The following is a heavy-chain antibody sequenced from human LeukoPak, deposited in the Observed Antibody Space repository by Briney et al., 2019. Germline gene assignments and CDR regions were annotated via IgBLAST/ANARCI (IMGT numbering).Heavy chain of an antibody. D-gene: IGHD3-16*02. CDR2: IYYSGSP. CDR3: ARIFRDYDYVWGSYRYKRYYFDY. CDR1: GGSISSSSYY. Sequence: SETLSLTCTVSGGSISSSSYYWDWIRQPPGKGLEWIGSIYYSGSPYYNPSLKSRVTISVDTSKKQFSLKLSSVTAADTAVYYCARIFRDYDYVWGSYRYKRYYFDYWGQGTLVTVSS. J-gene: IGHJ4*02. V-gene: IGHV4-39*01.